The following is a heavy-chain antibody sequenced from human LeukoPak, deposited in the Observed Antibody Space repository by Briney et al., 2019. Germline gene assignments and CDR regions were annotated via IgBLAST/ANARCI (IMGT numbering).Heavy chain of an antibody. V-gene: IGHV3-74*01. J-gene: IGHJ4*02. CDR1: GFTISSYG. CDR3: ARDSSYYFDY. CDR2: INSDGSST. Sequence: GGALRLSCSASGFTISSYGMHWVRQAPGKGLVWVSRINSDGSSTSYADSVKGRFTISRDNAKNTLYLQMNSLRAEDTAVYYCARDSSYYFDYWGQGTLVTVSS. D-gene: IGHD6-6*01.